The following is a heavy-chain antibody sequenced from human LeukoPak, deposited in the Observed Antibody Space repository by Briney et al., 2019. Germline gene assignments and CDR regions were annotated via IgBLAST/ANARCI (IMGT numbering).Heavy chain of an antibody. CDR3: ARNLAYYDIFTGYYDS. Sequence: GGSLRLSCAASGFAFSSYSMKWVRQAPGKGLEWVSFIGSSISYISYADSVKGRFTISRDIAKNSLYLQMNSLRADDTAVYYCARNLAYYDIFTGYYDSWGQGTLVTVSS. CDR1: GFAFSSYS. J-gene: IGHJ4*02. CDR2: IGSSISYI. D-gene: IGHD3-9*01. V-gene: IGHV3-21*01.